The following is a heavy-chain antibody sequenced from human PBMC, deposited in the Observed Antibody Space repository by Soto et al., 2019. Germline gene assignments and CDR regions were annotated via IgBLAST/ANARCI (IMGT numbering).Heavy chain of an antibody. CDR2: INPNSGGT. D-gene: IGHD2-2*01. Sequence: QVQLVQSGAEVKKPGASVKVSCKASGYTFTGYYMHWVRQAPGQGLEWMGWINPNSGGTNYAQKFQGRVTMTRDTSISTAYMELSRLRSDDTAVYYCARGLGYCSSTSCRYDAFDIWGQGTMVTVSS. CDR1: GYTFTGYY. J-gene: IGHJ3*02. V-gene: IGHV1-2*02. CDR3: ARGLGYCSSTSCRYDAFDI.